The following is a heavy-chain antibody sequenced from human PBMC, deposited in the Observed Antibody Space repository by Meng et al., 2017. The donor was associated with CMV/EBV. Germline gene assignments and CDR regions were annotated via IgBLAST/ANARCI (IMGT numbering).Heavy chain of an antibody. CDR3: ARDRGDEDPPGWFDP. Sequence: SETLSLTCTASGGSTSSYYWSWIRQPPGKGLEWIGYIYYSGSTNYNPSLKSRVTISVDTSKNQFSLKLSSVTAADTAVYYCARDRGDEDPPGWFDPWGQGTLVTVSS. CDR1: GGSTSSYY. J-gene: IGHJ5*02. CDR2: IYYSGST. D-gene: IGHD1-14*01. V-gene: IGHV4-59*01.